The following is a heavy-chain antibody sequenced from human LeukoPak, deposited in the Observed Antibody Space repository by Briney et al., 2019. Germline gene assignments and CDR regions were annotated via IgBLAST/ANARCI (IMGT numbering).Heavy chain of an antibody. J-gene: IGHJ4*02. CDR1: GFTFSSHA. CDR2: ISGSGDST. CDR3: GKTSGGRSWGGGTFDY. Sequence: GGSLRLSCAGSGFTFSSHAVTWVRQAPGKGLEWVSAISGSGDSTYYADSVKGRFTISRDNSKNTLYLQMNSLRAEDTAVYYWGKTSGGRSWGGGTFDYWGRGTLVTVSS. D-gene: IGHD6-13*01. V-gene: IGHV3-23*01.